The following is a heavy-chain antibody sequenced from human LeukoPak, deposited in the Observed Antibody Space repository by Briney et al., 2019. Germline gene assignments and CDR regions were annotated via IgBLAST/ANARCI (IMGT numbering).Heavy chain of an antibody. Sequence: GGSLRLSCAVSGITLSNYGMSWVRQAPGKGLEWVAGISGSGGTTKYADSVKGRFTISRDSPKNTLYLQMNSLKTEDTAVYYCTTDLTRVYSGSYSHWYFDLWGRGTLVTVSS. D-gene: IGHD1-26*01. CDR3: TTDLTRVYSGSYSHWYFDL. CDR1: GITLSNYG. V-gene: IGHV3-23*01. CDR2: ISGSGGTT. J-gene: IGHJ2*01.